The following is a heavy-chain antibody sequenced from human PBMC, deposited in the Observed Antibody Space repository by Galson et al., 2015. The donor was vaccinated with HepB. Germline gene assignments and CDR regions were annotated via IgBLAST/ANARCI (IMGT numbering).Heavy chain of an antibody. J-gene: IGHJ5*02. CDR1: GFTFSSYA. Sequence: SLRLSCAASGFTFSSYAMHWVRQAPGKGLEWVAVISYDGSNKYYADSVKGRFTISRDNSKNTLYLQMNSLRAEDTAVYYCARPWGFGESLNWFDPWGQGTLVTVSS. V-gene: IGHV3-30-3*01. CDR2: ISYDGSNK. D-gene: IGHD3-10*01. CDR3: ARPWGFGESLNWFDP.